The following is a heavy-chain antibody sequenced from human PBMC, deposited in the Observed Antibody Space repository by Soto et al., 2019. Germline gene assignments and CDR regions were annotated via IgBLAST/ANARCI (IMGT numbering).Heavy chain of an antibody. CDR1: GFTFSSYG. J-gene: IGHJ4*02. V-gene: IGHV3-33*01. Sequence: QVQLVESGGGVVQPGRSLRLSCAASGFTFSSYGMHWVLQAPGKGLEWVAVIWYDGRNEYYADSVKGRFTISRDNSKNTLYLQMNSLRAEDTAVYYCARWGIAAGDYWGQGTLVTVSS. D-gene: IGHD6-13*01. CDR2: IWYDGRNE. CDR3: ARWGIAAGDY.